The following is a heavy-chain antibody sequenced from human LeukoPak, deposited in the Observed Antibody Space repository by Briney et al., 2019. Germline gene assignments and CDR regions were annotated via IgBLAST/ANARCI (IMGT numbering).Heavy chain of an antibody. V-gene: IGHV3-13*01. CDR3: ARGWFGELSFDY. CDR2: IGTAGDT. CDR1: GFTFSSYD. Sequence: GGSLRLSCAASGFTFSSYDMHWVRQATGKGLEWVSAIGTAGDTYYPGSVKGRSTISRENAKNSLYLQMNSLRAGDTAVYYCARGWFGELSFDYWGQGTLVTVSS. J-gene: IGHJ4*02. D-gene: IGHD3-10*01.